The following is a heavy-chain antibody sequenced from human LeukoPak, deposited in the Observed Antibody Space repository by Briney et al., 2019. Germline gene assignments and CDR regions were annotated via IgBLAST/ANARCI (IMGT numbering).Heavy chain of an antibody. CDR1: GFTFSSYG. J-gene: IGHJ4*02. D-gene: IGHD6-13*01. CDR3: AKAPIAAPDYFDY. CDR2: IRYDGSNK. V-gene: IGHV3-30*02. Sequence: GGSLRLSCAASGFTFSSYGMHWVRQAPGKGLEWVAFIRYDGSNKYYADSVKGRFTISRDNSKNTLYLQMNSLRAEDTAVYYCAKAPIAAPDYFDYWGQGTLVTVSS.